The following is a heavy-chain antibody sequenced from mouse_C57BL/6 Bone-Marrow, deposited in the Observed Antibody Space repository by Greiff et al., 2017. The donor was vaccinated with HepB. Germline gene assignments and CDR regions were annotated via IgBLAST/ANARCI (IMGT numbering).Heavy chain of an antibody. CDR1: GFSFNTYA. D-gene: IGHD1-1*01. CDR2: IRSKSNNYAT. V-gene: IGHV10-1*01. J-gene: IGHJ1*03. CDR3: VRHPSSYWYFDV. Sequence: DVKLVESGGGLVQPKGSLKLSCAASGFSFNTYAMNWVRQAPGKGLEWVARIRSKSNNYATYYADSVKDRFTISRDDSESMLYLQMNNLKTEDTAMYYCVRHPSSYWYFDVWGTGTTVTVSS.